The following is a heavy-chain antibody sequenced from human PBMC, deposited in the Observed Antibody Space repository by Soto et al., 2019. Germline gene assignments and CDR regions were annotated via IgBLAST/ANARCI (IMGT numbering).Heavy chain of an antibody. Sequence: GGSLRLSCAASGFTFSSYWMSWVRQAPGKGLEWVANIKQDGSEKYYVDSVKGRFTISRDNAKNSLYLQMNSLRAEDTAVYYCRVFVVVPAAKSGYYYMDVWGKGTTVTVSS. D-gene: IGHD2-2*01. J-gene: IGHJ6*03. CDR2: IKQDGSEK. V-gene: IGHV3-7*01. CDR3: RVFVVVPAAKSGYYYMDV. CDR1: GFTFSSYW.